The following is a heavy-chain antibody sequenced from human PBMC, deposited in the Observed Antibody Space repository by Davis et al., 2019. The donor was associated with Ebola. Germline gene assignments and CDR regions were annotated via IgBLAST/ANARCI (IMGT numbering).Heavy chain of an antibody. CDR3: ASLYTDYWVFDL. D-gene: IGHD4-11*01. V-gene: IGHV3-49*04. CDR2: IRSKPFGGTA. CDR1: DFNFGDST. Sequence: PGGSLTLSCATIDFNFGDSTISWVRQAPGKGLEWVAFIRSKPFGGTAEYAASVDGRFTDSRDDSNNIAYLQLNSLKSEDTAVYYCASLYTDYWVFDLWGQGTVVTVSS. J-gene: IGHJ3*01.